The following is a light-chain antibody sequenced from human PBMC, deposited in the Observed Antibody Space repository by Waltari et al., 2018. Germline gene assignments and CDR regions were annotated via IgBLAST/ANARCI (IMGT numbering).Light chain of an antibody. CDR3: QQYDNWLGT. V-gene: IGKV3-15*01. CDR1: QSIRSN. J-gene: IGKJ1*01. Sequence: EIVMTQSPATLSVFPGERATLSCRASQSIRSNLAWYQHKPGQAPRLLIYGASTRATGIQARFSGSASGTEFTLTISSLQSEDFAVYFCQQYDNWLGTFGQGTKVEIK. CDR2: GAS.